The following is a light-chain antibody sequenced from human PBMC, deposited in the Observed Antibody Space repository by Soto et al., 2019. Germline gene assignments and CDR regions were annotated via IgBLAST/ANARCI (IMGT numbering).Light chain of an antibody. Sequence: QSVLTQPASVSGSPGQSITISCTGTSSDVGGYNYVSWYQQHPGEAPKLMIYDVTNRASGVSNRFSGSKSGNTASLTISGLLAEDEADYYCSSYTSSSTWVFSGGTKLTVL. CDR1: SSDVGGYNY. CDR2: DVT. J-gene: IGLJ3*02. V-gene: IGLV2-14*01. CDR3: SSYTSSSTWV.